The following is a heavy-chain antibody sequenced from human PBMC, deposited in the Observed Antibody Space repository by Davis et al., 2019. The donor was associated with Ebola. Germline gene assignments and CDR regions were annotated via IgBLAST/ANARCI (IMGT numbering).Heavy chain of an antibody. CDR1: GYTFTSYG. V-gene: IGHV1-18*01. J-gene: IGHJ4*02. Sequence: AASVKVSCKASGYTFTSYGISWVRQAPGQGLEWMGWISAYNGNTNYAQKLQGRVTMTTDTSTSTAYMELRSLRSDDTAVYYCARAFSSGSITPFDYWGQGTLVTVSS. D-gene: IGHD3-22*01. CDR3: ARAFSSGSITPFDY. CDR2: ISAYNGNT.